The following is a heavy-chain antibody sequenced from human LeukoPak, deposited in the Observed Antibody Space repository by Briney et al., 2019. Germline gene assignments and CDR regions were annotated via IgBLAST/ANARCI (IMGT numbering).Heavy chain of an antibody. CDR3: ARGSPVPAAMFDDWFDP. J-gene: IGHJ5*02. V-gene: IGHV3-48*01. Sequence: PGGSLRLSCAASGFTFSSYSMNWVRQAPGKGLEWVSYISSSSSTIYYADSVKGRFTISRDNAKNSLYLQMNSLRAEDTAVYYCARGSPVPAAMFDDWFDPWGQGTLVTVSS. CDR2: ISSSSSTI. D-gene: IGHD2-2*01. CDR1: GFTFSSYS.